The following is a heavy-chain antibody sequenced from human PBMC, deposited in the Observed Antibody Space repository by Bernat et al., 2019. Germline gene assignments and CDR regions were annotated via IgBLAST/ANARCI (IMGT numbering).Heavy chain of an antibody. CDR2: ISWNSGSI. Sequence: EVQLVESGGSLVQPGRSLRLSCAASGFTFDDYAMHWVRQAPGKGLEWVSGISWNSGSIGYADSVKGRFTISRDNAKNSLYLQMNSLRAEDTALYYCAKEDGGPIDYWGQGTLVTVSS. CDR1: GFTFDDYA. CDR3: AKEDGGPIDY. V-gene: IGHV3-9*01. D-gene: IGHD3-10*01. J-gene: IGHJ4*02.